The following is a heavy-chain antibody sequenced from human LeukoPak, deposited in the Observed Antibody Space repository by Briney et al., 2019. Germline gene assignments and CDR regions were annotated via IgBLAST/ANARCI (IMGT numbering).Heavy chain of an antibody. CDR3: ARIGGSGTYWDY. Sequence: GSLILFCAASGFTFSDYWMSWVRQAPGKGLEWVANIKYHGSDEHYVDSVRGRFTISRDNAKNSLFLQMNSLRAEDTAVYYCARIGGSGTYWDYWGQGTLVTVSS. CDR1: GFTFSDYW. V-gene: IGHV3-7*01. CDR2: IKYHGSDE. J-gene: IGHJ4*02. D-gene: IGHD3-10*01.